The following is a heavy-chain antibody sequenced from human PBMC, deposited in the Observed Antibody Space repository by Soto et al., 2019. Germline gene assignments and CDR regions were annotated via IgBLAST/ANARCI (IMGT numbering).Heavy chain of an antibody. CDR2: ISSDGSNE. CDR1: GFTFTSYA. CDR3: DLEGSGYHDAFDI. V-gene: IGHV3-30-3*01. D-gene: IGHD3-22*01. J-gene: IGHJ3*02. Sequence: QVQLVESGGGVVQPGRSLRLSCAASGFTFTSYAMHWVRQAPGKGLEWVAIISSDGSNEYYADSLKGRFTATRDNSKNTLYPQYNSLSPDDTAVYYGDLEGSGYHDAFDIWGQGTMVTVSS.